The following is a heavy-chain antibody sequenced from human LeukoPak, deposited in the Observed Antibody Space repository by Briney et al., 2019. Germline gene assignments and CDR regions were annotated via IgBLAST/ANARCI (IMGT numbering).Heavy chain of an antibody. V-gene: IGHV3-30*04. J-gene: IGHJ4*02. CDR2: ISYDGSNK. Sequence: PGGSLRLSCAASGFTFSSYAMHWVRQAPGKGLEWVALISYDGSNKYYADSVKGRFTISRDNAKNSLYLQMNSLRAEDTALYYCARAPNYYDSSGYYYGDYWGQGTLVTVSS. CDR1: GFTFSSYA. D-gene: IGHD3-22*01. CDR3: ARAPNYYDSSGYYYGDY.